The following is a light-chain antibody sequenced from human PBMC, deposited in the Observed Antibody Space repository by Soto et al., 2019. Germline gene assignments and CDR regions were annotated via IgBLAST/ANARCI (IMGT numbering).Light chain of an antibody. Sequence: DIHLTQSPSALSASVGDRVTMTCRASVRVGYSLAWYQKKAGEAPNLLFHGAFTAAPEVPLRFSASGSGTEVTVDNYSLQAGDVGTFYCKQYAEYSTFGRGTRLE. J-gene: IGKJ2*01. CDR3: KQYAEYST. CDR2: GAF. CDR1: VRVGYS. V-gene: IGKV1-5*01.